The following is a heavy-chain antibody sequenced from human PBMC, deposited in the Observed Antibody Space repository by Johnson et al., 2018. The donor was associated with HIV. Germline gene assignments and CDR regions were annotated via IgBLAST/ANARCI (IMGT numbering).Heavy chain of an antibody. CDR2: ISYDGSNK. D-gene: IGHD5-18*01. J-gene: IGHJ3*02. CDR1: GFTFSSYG. Sequence: QVQLVESEGGVVQPGGSLKLSCAASGFTFSSYGMHWVRQAPGKGLEWVAVISYDGSNKYYADSVKGRFTISRDNSKNTLYLQMNSLRAEDTAVYYCARDQANPAMVNSEAFDIWGQGTMVTVSS. V-gene: IGHV3-30*19. CDR3: ARDQANPAMVNSEAFDI.